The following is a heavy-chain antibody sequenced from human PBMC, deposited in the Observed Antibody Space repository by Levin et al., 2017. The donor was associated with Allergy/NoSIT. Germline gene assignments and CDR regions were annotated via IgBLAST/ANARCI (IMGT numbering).Heavy chain of an antibody. CDR2: IWYDGNDK. V-gene: IGHV3-33*01. J-gene: IGHJ4*02. CDR3: AREARDVYSGYVPFDY. D-gene: IGHD5-12*01. Sequence: LSFTCAASGFTFRNYGMHWVRQAPGKGLEWVAVIWYDGNDKYYADSVKGRFIISRDNSKTTLYLQMNSLRAEDTAMYYCAREARDVYSGYVPFDYWGQGTLVTVSS. CDR1: GFTFRNYG.